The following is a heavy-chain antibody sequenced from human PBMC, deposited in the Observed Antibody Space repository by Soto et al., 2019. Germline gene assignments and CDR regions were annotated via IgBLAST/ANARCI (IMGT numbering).Heavy chain of an antibody. D-gene: IGHD2-21*02. CDR2: VHYSATT. CDR1: GGSISSDSYF. Sequence: QVQLQESGPGLXKPSQTLSLTCTVSGGSISSDSYFWSWIRQHPGEGLEWIGHVHYSATTYYNPSLTSRVSISVDTSKNQFSLKLSSVTAAATAIYYCARAVRGGDRGDWFAPWGQGTLVTVSS. J-gene: IGHJ5*02. CDR3: ARAVRGGDRGDWFAP. V-gene: IGHV4-31*03.